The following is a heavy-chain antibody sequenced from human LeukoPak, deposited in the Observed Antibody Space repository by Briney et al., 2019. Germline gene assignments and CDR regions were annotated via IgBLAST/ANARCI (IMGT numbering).Heavy chain of an antibody. Sequence: SVKVSCKASGGTFSSYAISWVRQAPGQGLEWMGGIIPIFGTANYAQKFQGRVTITADESTSTAYMELSSLRSEDTAVYYCASQSRVWFGEFDPWGQGTLVTVSS. CDR3: ASQSRVWFGEFDP. D-gene: IGHD3-10*01. J-gene: IGHJ5*02. V-gene: IGHV1-69*13. CDR1: GGTFSSYA. CDR2: IIPIFGTA.